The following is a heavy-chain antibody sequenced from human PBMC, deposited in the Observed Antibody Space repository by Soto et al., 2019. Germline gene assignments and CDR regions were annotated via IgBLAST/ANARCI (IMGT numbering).Heavy chain of an antibody. CDR1: GGSISSGGYY. Sequence: QVQLQESGPGLVKPSQTLSLTCTVSGGSISSGGYYWSWIRQHPGKGLEWIGYIYYSGSTYYNPSLQSRVTISVDTSKNQFALQRSSVTAADTAVYYCARDSPHGEWFDPWGQGTLVTVSS. D-gene: IGHD3-10*01. J-gene: IGHJ5*02. V-gene: IGHV4-31*03. CDR2: IYYSGST. CDR3: ARDSPHGEWFDP.